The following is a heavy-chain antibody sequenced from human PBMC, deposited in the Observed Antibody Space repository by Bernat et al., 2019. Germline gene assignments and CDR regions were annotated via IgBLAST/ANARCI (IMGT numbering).Heavy chain of an antibody. CDR2: IYYSGST. CDR1: GGSISSSSYY. D-gene: IGHD3-22*01. J-gene: IGHJ3*02. V-gene: IGHV4-39*07. Sequence: QLQLQESGPGLVKPSETLSLTCTVSGGSISSSSYYWGWIRQPPGKGLEWIGSIYYSGSTNYNPSLKSRVTISVDTSKNQFSLKLSSVTAADTAVYYCARAVSLPGSNYYDSSGYYYGADAFDIWGQGTMVTVSS. CDR3: ARAVSLPGSNYYDSSGYYYGADAFDI.